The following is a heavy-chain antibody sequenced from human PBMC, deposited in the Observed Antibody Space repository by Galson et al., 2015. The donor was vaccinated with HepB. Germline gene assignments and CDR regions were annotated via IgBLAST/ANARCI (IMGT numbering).Heavy chain of an antibody. J-gene: IGHJ6*02. V-gene: IGHV1-46*03. CDR1: GYTFTSYY. CDR2: INPSGGST. D-gene: IGHD3-22*01. Sequence: SVKVSCKASGYTFTSYYMHWVRQAPGQGLEWMGIINPSGGSTSYAQKLQGRVTMTRDTSTSTVYMELSSLRSEDTAVYYCARDLWPTMIVPYYYYGMDVWGQGTTVTVSS. CDR3: ARDLWPTMIVPYYYYGMDV.